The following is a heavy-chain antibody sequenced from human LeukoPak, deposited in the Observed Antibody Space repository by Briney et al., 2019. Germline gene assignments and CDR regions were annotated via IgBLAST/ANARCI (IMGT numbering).Heavy chain of an antibody. CDR2: ISAYNGNT. J-gene: IGHJ4*02. CDR1: GYTFTSYG. Sequence: ASVKVSCKASGYTFTSYGINRVRQAPGQGLEWMGWISAYNGNTNYAQKFQGRVTMTRDTSTSTAYMELSSLRSDDTAFYYCARDTITVTTPYFDYWGQGTLVTVPS. D-gene: IGHD4-17*01. CDR3: ARDTITVTTPYFDY. V-gene: IGHV1-18*01.